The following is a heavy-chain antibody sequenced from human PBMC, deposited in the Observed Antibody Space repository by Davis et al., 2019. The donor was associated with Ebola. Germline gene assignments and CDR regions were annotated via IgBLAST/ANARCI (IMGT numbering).Heavy chain of an antibody. Sequence: GESLKISCAGSGFTFRSFAMSWVRQVPGKGLEWVSGISDGGSGTSYADSVKGRFTISRDNSKNTLYLQMNSLKTEDTAVYYCTTNKIAAAGTWNYYYGMDVWGQGTTVTVSS. CDR2: ISDGGSGT. CDR3: TTNKIAAAGTWNYYYGMDV. V-gene: IGHV3-23*01. CDR1: GFTFRSFA. D-gene: IGHD6-13*01. J-gene: IGHJ6*02.